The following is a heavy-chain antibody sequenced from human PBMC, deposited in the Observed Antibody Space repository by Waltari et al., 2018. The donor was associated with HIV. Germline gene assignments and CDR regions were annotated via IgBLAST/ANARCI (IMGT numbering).Heavy chain of an antibody. D-gene: IGHD3-3*01. CDR1: GGAFVSHS. CDR3: ASARETMGVDFDS. V-gene: IGHV1-69*08. CDR2: GIAMLGTA. J-gene: IGHJ5*01. Sequence: QVHLVQSGAEVKKPGSSVKVSCKASGGAFVSHSFNWVRQAPGQGLEWMGRGIAMLGTANYERKLQGRVTSTADKSTTTAYMELNGLGIDDTAVYYGASARETMGVDFDSWGQGTLVTVS.